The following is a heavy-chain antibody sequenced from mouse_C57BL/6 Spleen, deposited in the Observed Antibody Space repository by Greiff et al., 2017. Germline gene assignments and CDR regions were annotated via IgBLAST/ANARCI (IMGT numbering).Heavy chain of an antibody. J-gene: IGHJ2*01. CDR2: INPYNGGT. CDR1: GYTFTDYY. CDR3: ARKLLDSSGYFFDY. Sequence: EVQLQQSGPVLVKPGGSVKMSCKASGYTFTDYYMNWVKQSHGKSLEWIGVINPYNGGTSYNQKFKGKATLTVDKSSSTAYMELNSLTSEDSAVYYCARKLLDSSGYFFDYWGQGTTLTVSS. V-gene: IGHV1-19*01. D-gene: IGHD3-2*02.